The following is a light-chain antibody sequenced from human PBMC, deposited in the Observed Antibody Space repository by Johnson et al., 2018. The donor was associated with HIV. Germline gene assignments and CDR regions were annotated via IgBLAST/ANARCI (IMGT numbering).Light chain of an antibody. CDR1: SSNIGKNY. CDR2: DND. V-gene: IGLV1-51*01. Sequence: QSVLTQPPSVSAAPGQKVTISCSGSSSNIGKNYVSWYRHLPGTAPKLLIYDNDKRPSGIPDRFSASKSGSSATLGITGLQTGDEADYYCATWDSSLSAYVSGPGTKVTIL. J-gene: IGLJ1*01. CDR3: ATWDSSLSAYV.